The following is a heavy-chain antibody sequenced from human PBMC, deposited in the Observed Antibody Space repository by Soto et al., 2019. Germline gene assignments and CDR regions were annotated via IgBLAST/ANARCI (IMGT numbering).Heavy chain of an antibody. CDR3: ARRKLEMMYVGWFDP. CDR2: IHHSGSN. CDR1: GDSISSRNW. J-gene: IGHJ5*02. Sequence: QVQLQESGPGLVKPSETLSLTCAVSGDSISSRNWWSWVRQTPGKGMEYIREIHHSGSNNYNPSLKSRVTLSVDKSKNQFSLNLNSVTAADTAIYYCARRKLEMMYVGWFDPWGQGTLVTVSS. D-gene: IGHD2-8*01. V-gene: IGHV4-4*02.